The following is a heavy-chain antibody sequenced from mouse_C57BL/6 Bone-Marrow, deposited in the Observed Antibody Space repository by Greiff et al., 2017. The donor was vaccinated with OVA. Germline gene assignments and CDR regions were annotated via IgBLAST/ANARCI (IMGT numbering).Heavy chain of an antibody. D-gene: IGHD2-3*01. CDR2: ISYDGSN. Sequence: EVKLVESGPGLVKPSQSLSLTCSVTGYSITSGYYWNWIRQFPGNKLEWMGYISYDGSNNYNPSLKNRISITRDTSKNQFFLKLNSVTTEDTATYYCARDGWLLLRYFDVWGTGTTVTVSS. CDR1: GYSITSGYY. V-gene: IGHV3-6*01. J-gene: IGHJ1*03. CDR3: ARDGWLLLRYFDV.